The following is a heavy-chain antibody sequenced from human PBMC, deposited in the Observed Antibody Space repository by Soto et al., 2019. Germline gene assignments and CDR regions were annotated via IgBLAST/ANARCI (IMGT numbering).Heavy chain of an antibody. CDR3: ASDYGQY. V-gene: IGHV3-7*01. Sequence: EVQLVESGGGLVQPGGSLRLSCAASGFSFSNYWMTWVRQAPGKGLEWVANIKEDGSEMNYVDSVKGRFTISRDNAKNSLYLQMNRLRAGDTAVYFCASDYGQYWGQGTLVSVSA. CDR2: IKEDGSEM. CDR1: GFSFSNYW. J-gene: IGHJ4*02. D-gene: IGHD4-17*01.